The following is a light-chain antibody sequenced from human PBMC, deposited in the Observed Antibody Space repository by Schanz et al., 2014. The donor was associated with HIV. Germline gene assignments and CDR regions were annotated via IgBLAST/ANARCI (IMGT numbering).Light chain of an antibody. Sequence: QSALTQPASVSGSPGQSITISCTGTSSDVGADNSVSWYQQHPGRAPRLLVYDVTYRPSGVSNRFSGSKSDNTASLTISGLQAEDEADYYCSSYTSSSTPYVFGTGTKLTVL. CDR3: SSYTSSSTPYV. CDR1: SSDVGADNS. V-gene: IGLV2-14*03. CDR2: DVT. J-gene: IGLJ1*01.